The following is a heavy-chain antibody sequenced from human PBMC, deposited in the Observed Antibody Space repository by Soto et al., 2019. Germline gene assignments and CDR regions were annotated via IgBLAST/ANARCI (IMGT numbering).Heavy chain of an antibody. V-gene: IGHV4-61*08. CDR2: IYYSGST. CDR3: AAYSYGEAIDY. J-gene: IGHJ4*02. D-gene: IGHD5-18*01. Sequence: SETLSLTCTVSGGSISSGGYYGSWIRQHPGKGLEWIGYIYYSGSTNYNPSLKSRVTISVDTSKNQFSLKLSFVTAAYTAVYYRAAYSYGEAIDYWGQGTLVTVSS. CDR1: GGSISSGGYY.